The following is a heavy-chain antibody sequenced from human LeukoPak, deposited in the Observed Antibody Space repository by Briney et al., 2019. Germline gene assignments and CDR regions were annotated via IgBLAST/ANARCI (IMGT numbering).Heavy chain of an antibody. CDR1: GFTFSTYG. CDR3: AKSDLGHRSRQVGHFDY. D-gene: IGHD2-15*01. J-gene: IGHJ4*02. V-gene: IGHV3-30*18. Sequence: PGGSLRLSCAASGFTFSTYGMHWVRQAPGKGLEWAAVISYDGSNKYYTDSVKGRFTISRDNSKNTLYLQMNSLRTEDTAVYYCAKSDLGHRSRQVGHFDYWGQGTLVTVSS. CDR2: ISYDGSNK.